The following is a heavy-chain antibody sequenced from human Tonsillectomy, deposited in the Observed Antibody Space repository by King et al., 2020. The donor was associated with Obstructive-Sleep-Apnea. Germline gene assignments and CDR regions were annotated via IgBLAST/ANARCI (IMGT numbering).Heavy chain of an antibody. Sequence: LQLVQSGPEVKKPGASVKVSCQTSGYTFTSYGIRWVRQSPGQGLEWMGWISIHNGNTNYAQKLQGRVTLTTDTTTSTVYMELRSLTSDDTATYYCAREQNDFDYWGQGTLVTVSS. CDR2: ISIHNGNT. V-gene: IGHV1-18*01. CDR1: GYTFTSYG. CDR3: AREQNDFDY. D-gene: IGHD2/OR15-2a*01. J-gene: IGHJ4*02.